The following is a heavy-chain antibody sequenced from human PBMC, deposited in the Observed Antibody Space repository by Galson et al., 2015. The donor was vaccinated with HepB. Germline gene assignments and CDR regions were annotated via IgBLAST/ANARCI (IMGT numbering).Heavy chain of an antibody. D-gene: IGHD6-6*01. Sequence: SLRLSCAASGFTFTSYAMSWVRQAPGKGLEWVSAISSSGGGTYYADSVKGRFTISRDNSKNTLYLQMNDLSAADTAVYYCAKRDSSSSRGYFDYWGQGTLVTVSS. CDR3: AKRDSSSSRGYFDY. CDR2: ISSSGGGT. J-gene: IGHJ4*02. V-gene: IGHV3-23*01. CDR1: GFTFTSYA.